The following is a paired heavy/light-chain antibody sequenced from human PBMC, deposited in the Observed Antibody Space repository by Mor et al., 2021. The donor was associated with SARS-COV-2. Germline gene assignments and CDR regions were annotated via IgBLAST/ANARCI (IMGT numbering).Heavy chain of an antibody. Sequence: EVQLVESGGGLVQPGGSLRLSCAASGFTFSSYWMSWVRQAPGKGLEWVANIKQDGSEKYYVDSVKGRFTISRDNAKNSLYLQMNSLRAEDTAVYYCARDLIQGLYWPLDGSALDVWGQGTTVTVSS. J-gene: IGHJ6*02. CDR1: GFTFSSYW. CDR3: ARDLIQGLYWPLDGSALDV. V-gene: IGHV3-7*01. D-gene: IGHD2-8*02. CDR2: IKQDGSEK.
Light chain of an antibody. V-gene: IGKV1-9*01. J-gene: IGKJ4*02. CDR1: QGINNY. CDR3: QQLNDYRVLT. CDR2: AAF. Sequence: DIQLTQSPSFLSASVGDRVTLTCRASQGINNYLAWYQQRPGKAPQLLIYAAFTLQSGVPSRFSGSKSGTEFTLTISSLQPEDSATYYCQQLNDYRVLTFGGGTKVEIK.